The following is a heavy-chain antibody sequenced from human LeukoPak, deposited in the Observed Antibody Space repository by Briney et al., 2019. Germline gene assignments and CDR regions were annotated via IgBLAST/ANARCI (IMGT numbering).Heavy chain of an antibody. V-gene: IGHV1-18*01. Sequence: ASVKVSCKASGYTFTSYGISWVRQAPGRGLEWMGWISAYNGNTNYAQKLQGRVTMTTDTSTSTAYMELRSLRSDDTAVYYCARDKSSSWFSYYYYGMDVWGQGTTVTVSS. CDR2: ISAYNGNT. D-gene: IGHD6-13*01. CDR1: GYTFTSYG. CDR3: ARDKSSSWFSYYYYGMDV. J-gene: IGHJ6*02.